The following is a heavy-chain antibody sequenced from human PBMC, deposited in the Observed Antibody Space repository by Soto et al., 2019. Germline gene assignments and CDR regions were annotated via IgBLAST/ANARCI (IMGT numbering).Heavy chain of an antibody. V-gene: IGHV1-58*01. D-gene: IGHD3-22*01. CDR2: IVVGSGNT. J-gene: IGHJ4*02. CDR3: AASTAVPYYYDSSGYYLGY. Sequence: ASVKVSCQASGFTFTSSAVQWVRQARGQRLEWIGWIVVGSGNTNYAQKFQERVTITRDMSTSTAYMELSSLRSEDTAVYYCAASTAVPYYYDSSGYYLGYWGQGTLVTVSS. CDR1: GFTFTSSA.